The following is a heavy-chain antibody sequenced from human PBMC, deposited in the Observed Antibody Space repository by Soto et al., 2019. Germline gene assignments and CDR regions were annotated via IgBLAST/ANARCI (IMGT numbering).Heavy chain of an antibody. CDR3: ARVDDYVWGSFRP. Sequence: ASVKVSCKASGYTFTTHGISWVRQAPGQGREWMGWISPYNGKTTYAQKVQGRVTMTTDTSTSTAYMELRGLSSDDTAVYYCARVDDYVWGSFRPWGQGTQVTVSS. D-gene: IGHD3-16*02. CDR1: GYTFTTHG. CDR2: ISPYNGKT. V-gene: IGHV1-18*04. J-gene: IGHJ4*02.